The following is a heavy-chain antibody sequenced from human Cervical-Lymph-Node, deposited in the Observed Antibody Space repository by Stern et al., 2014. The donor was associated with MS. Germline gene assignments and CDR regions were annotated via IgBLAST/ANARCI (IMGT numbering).Heavy chain of an antibody. CDR3: AGGLTFDY. D-gene: IGHD6-25*01. Sequence: VQLVESGAEVKKPGASVKVSCKTSGYTFTRYYMHWVRQAPGQGLEWMGIINPSGGSASYAQKFQGKVTMTRDTSQSKAYMELTSLTSDDTAVYYCAGGLTFDYWGQGTLVTVSS. CDR1: GYTFTRYY. CDR2: INPSGGSA. V-gene: IGHV1-46*01. J-gene: IGHJ4*02.